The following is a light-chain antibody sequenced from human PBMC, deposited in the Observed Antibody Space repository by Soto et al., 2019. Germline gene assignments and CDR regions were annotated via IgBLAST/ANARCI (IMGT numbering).Light chain of an antibody. Sequence: EIXMTQSPSSLXACVGDGVTMXCRASQSFSNRFGWYQQRAGSARKVQVYHASNLQSGVPSRFSGSGSGTECTLTISSLQPDEFATDYCQQYTSYSFGQGTKVDIK. CDR1: QSFSNR. CDR2: HAS. J-gene: IGKJ1*01. V-gene: IGKV1-5*01. CDR3: QQYTSYS.